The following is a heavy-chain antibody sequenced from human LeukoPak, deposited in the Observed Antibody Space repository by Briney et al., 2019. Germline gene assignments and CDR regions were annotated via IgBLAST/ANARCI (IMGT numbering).Heavy chain of an antibody. V-gene: IGHV4-34*01. CDR3: ARCLWQQLVPV. J-gene: IGHJ4*02. CDR2: INHSGST. Sequence: PSGTLSLTCAVYGGSFSGYYWSWIRQPPGKGLEWIGEINHSGSTNYNPSLKSRVTISVDTSKNQFSLKLSSVTAADTAVYYCARCLWQQLVPVWGQGTLVTVSS. D-gene: IGHD6-13*01. CDR1: GGSFSGYY.